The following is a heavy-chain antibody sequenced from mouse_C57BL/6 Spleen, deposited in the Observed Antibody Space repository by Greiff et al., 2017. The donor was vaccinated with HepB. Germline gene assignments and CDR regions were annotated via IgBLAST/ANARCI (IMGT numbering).Heavy chain of an antibody. V-gene: IGHV5-16*01. D-gene: IGHD3-1*01. CDR3: ARVYTGSRDAMDY. CDR2: INYDGSST. Sequence: EVKLVESEGGLVQPGSSMKLSCTASGFTFSDYYMAWVRQVPEKGLEWVANINYDGSSTYYLDSLKSRFIISRDNAKNILYLQMSSLKSEDTATYYCARVYTGSRDAMDYWGQGTSVTVSS. J-gene: IGHJ4*01. CDR1: GFTFSDYY.